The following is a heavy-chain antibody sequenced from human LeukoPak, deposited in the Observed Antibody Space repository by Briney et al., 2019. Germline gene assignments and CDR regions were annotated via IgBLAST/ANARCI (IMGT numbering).Heavy chain of an antibody. CDR3: ARDGAVLRYFDWLPPVGNFDY. CDR2: IYYSGST. V-gene: IGHV4-59*01. J-gene: IGHJ4*02. D-gene: IGHD3-9*01. CDR1: GGSFSGYY. Sequence: PSETLSLTCAVYGGSFSGYYWSWIRQPPGKGLEWIGYIYYSGSTNYNPSLKSRVTISVDTSKNQFSLKLSSVTAADTAVYYCARDGAVLRYFDWLPPVGNFDYWGQGTLVTVSS.